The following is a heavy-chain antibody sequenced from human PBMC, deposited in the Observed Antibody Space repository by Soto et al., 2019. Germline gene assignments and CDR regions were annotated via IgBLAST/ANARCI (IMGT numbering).Heavy chain of an antibody. V-gene: IGHV4-39*02. J-gene: IGHJ4*02. CDR2: IYYRGNT. CDR1: GGSISSSSYY. Sequence: QLQLQESGPGLVKPSETLSLTCTVSGGSISSSSYYWGWIRQPPGKGLEWIGSIYYRGNTYYNPSLKSRVTISVDTSKKQFSLKLSSVTAADTAVYYCAREGGGYCSGGSCQVDYWGQGTLVTVSS. D-gene: IGHD2-15*01. CDR3: AREGGGYCSGGSCQVDY.